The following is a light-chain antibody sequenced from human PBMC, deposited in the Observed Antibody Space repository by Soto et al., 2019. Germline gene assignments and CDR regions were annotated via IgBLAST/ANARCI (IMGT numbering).Light chain of an antibody. Sequence: QSALTQPPSVSGAPGQRVTISCTGSSSSIGAGYDVHWYQQLPGTAPKLLIYGNNNRPSGVPDRFSGSKSGTSASLAITGLQAEDEADYYCQSCDSSLTVVFGGGTKLTVL. CDR2: GNN. CDR3: QSCDSSLTVV. V-gene: IGLV1-40*01. J-gene: IGLJ2*01. CDR1: SSSIGAGYD.